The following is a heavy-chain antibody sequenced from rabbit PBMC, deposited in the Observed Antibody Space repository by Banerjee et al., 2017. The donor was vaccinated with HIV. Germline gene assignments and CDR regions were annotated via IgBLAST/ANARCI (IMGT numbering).Heavy chain of an antibody. D-gene: IGHD1-1*01. V-gene: IGHV1S40*01. CDR1: GFSFSNNYY. CDR2: IYAGSNGST. Sequence: QSLEESGGDLVKPGASLTLTCTASGFSFSNNYYMCWVRQAPGKGLKWIACIYAGSNGSTYYASWATGRFTISETSSTTVTLQMTSLTAADTATYFCARDNLASSSGYYGYYFNLWGPGTLVTVS. CDR3: ARDNLASSSGYYGYYFNL. J-gene: IGHJ4*01.